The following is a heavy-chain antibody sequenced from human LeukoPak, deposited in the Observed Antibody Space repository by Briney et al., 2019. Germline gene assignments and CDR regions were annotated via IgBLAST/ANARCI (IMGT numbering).Heavy chain of an antibody. CDR3: ARLGPGYYYYMDV. J-gene: IGHJ6*03. CDR1: GYSISSGYY. Sequence: PSETLSLTCTVSGYSISSGYYWGWIRQPPGKGLEWIGNIYHSGSTNYNPSLKSRVTISVDTSKNQFSLKLSSVTAADTAVYYCARLGPGYYYYMDVWGKGTTVTISS. D-gene: IGHD3-10*01. V-gene: IGHV4-38-2*02. CDR2: IYHSGST.